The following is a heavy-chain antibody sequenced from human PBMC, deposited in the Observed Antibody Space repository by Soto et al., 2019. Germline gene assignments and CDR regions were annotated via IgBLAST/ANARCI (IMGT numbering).Heavy chain of an antibody. V-gene: IGHV4-59*08. Sequence: QVQLQESGPGLVKPSETLSLTCTVSGGSISSYYWSWIRQPPGKGLEWIGYIYYSGGTNYNPSLKSRVTISVDTSKNQFSLKLSSVTAADTAVYYCARQRSSGIYYYYYYMDVWGKGTTVTVSS. CDR1: GGSISSYY. J-gene: IGHJ6*03. D-gene: IGHD6-6*01. CDR2: IYYSGGT. CDR3: ARQRSSGIYYYYYYMDV.